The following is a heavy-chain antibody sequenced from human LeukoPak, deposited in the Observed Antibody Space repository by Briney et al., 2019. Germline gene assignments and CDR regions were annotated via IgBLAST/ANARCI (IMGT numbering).Heavy chain of an antibody. CDR2: ISRDSANI. D-gene: IGHD1-26*01. CDR3: ASSHWEPGNYYGMDV. J-gene: IGHJ6*02. Sequence: PGGSLRLSCAASGFSFDEYVMHWVRQVPGRGLEWVSGISRDSANIGYADSVRGRFTISRDNSKNTLYLQMNSLRAEDTAVYYCASSHWEPGNYYGMDVWGQGTTVTVSS. V-gene: IGHV3-9*01. CDR1: GFSFDEYV.